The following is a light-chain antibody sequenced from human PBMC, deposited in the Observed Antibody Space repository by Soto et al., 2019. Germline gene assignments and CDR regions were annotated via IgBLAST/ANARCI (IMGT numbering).Light chain of an antibody. Sequence: QSALTQPRSVSGSPGQSVTISCTGTSSDVGAYSYVSWYQQHPGKAPKPMIYDVSERPSGVPDRFSGSKSANTASLTISGLQDEDEADYSCCSYAGGSYVFGTGTKLTVL. CDR2: DVS. V-gene: IGLV2-11*01. CDR1: SSDVGAYSY. CDR3: CSYAGGSYV. J-gene: IGLJ1*01.